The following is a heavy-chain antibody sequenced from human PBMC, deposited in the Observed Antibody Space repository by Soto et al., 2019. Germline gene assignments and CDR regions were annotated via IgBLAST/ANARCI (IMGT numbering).Heavy chain of an antibody. CDR2: ISAYNGNT. D-gene: IGHD3-22*01. Sequence: QVQLVQSGAEVKKPEASVKVSCKASGYTFTSYGISWVRQAPGQGLEWMGWISAYNGNTNYAQKLQGRVTMTTDTSTSTAYMELRSLRSDDTAVYYCARDPYYYDSSGLGWFDPWGQGTLVTVSS. J-gene: IGHJ5*02. V-gene: IGHV1-18*01. CDR1: GYTFTSYG. CDR3: ARDPYYYDSSGLGWFDP.